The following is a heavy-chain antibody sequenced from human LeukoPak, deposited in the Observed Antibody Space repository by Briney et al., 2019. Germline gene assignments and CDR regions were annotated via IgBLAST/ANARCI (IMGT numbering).Heavy chain of an antibody. CDR2: ISSSGSTI. CDR1: GFTFSSYE. Sequence: GGSLRLSCAASGFTFSSYEMNWVRLARGKGLEWVSYISSSGSTIYYADSVKGRFTISRDNAKNSLYLQMNSLRAEDTAVYYCARAGADYFDYWGQGTLVTASS. J-gene: IGHJ4*02. D-gene: IGHD4/OR15-4a*01. V-gene: IGHV3-48*03. CDR3: ARAGADYFDY.